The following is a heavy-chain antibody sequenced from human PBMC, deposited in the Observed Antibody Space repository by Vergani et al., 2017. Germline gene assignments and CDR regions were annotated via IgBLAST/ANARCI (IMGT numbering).Heavy chain of an antibody. CDR1: GFTFSSYA. V-gene: IGHV3-30-3*01. J-gene: IGHJ6*03. Sequence: QVQLVESGGGVVQPGRSLRLSCAASGFTFSSYAMHWVRQAPGKGLGWVAVISYDGSNKYYADSVKGRFTISRDNSKNTLYLQMNSLRAEDTAVYYCARVWGYCSGGSCYSRSYYMDVWGKGTTVTVSS. D-gene: IGHD2-15*01. CDR2: ISYDGSNK. CDR3: ARVWGYCSGGSCYSRSYYMDV.